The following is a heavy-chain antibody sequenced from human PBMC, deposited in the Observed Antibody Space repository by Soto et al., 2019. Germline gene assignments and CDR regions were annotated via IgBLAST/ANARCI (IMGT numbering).Heavy chain of an antibody. J-gene: IGHJ4*02. Sequence: WETLSLTCTVSGGSVSSYYWSWVRQPPGKGLEWIGYIYYSGSTSYNPSLKSRVTISVDTSKNQFSLKLSSVTAADTAVYYCARSSAVITTLDYIDFWGQGTLVTVSS. V-gene: IGHV4-59*08. CDR2: IYYSGST. CDR1: GGSVSSYY. D-gene: IGHD3-22*01. CDR3: ARSSAVITTLDYIDF.